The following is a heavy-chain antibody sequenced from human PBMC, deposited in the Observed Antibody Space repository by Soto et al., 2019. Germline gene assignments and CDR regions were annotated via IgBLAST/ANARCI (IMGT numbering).Heavy chain of an antibody. CDR2: IYWDDDK. CDR1: GFSLSTTGVA. J-gene: IGHJ4*02. V-gene: IGHV2-5*02. CDR3: AHNPYNSGWSHFDY. D-gene: IGHD6-19*01. Sequence: QITLKESGPTLVKPTQTLTLTCTFSGFSLSTTGVAVGWIRQPPGKALEWLAIIYWDDDKRYSPSLKTRLTITKDTSKNQMVLTMTNMDPEDTATYYCAHNPYNSGWSHFDYWGQGTLVTVSA.